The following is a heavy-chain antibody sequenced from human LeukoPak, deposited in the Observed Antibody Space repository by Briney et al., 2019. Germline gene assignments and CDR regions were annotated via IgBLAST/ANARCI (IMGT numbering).Heavy chain of an antibody. CDR2: ISAYNGNT. CDR3: ASIVVVPAAREDAFDI. CDR1: GYTFTSYG. J-gene: IGHJ3*02. Sequence: GASVKVSCKASGYTFTSYGISWVRQAPGQGLEWMGWISAYNGNTNYAQKLQGRVTMTTDTSTSTAYMELRSLRSDDTAVYYCASIVVVPAAREDAFDIWGQGTMVTVSS. V-gene: IGHV1-18*01. D-gene: IGHD2-2*01.